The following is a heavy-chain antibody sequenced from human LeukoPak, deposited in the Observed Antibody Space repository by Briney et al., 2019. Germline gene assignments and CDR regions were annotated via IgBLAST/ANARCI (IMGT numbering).Heavy chain of an antibody. CDR3: ARVAERTWLPYDAAFDI. CDR2: IYRTGGT. V-gene: IGHV3-66*01. J-gene: IGHJ3*02. Sequence: GGSLRLSCGVSGLTVSSTYVTWVRQAPGKGLEWVSVIYRTGGTYYAGSVKGRFTISRDDSKNTVSLQMNSLRAEDTAVYSCARVAERTWLPYDAAFDIWGLGTMVTVSS. CDR1: GLTVSSTY. D-gene: IGHD3-9*01.